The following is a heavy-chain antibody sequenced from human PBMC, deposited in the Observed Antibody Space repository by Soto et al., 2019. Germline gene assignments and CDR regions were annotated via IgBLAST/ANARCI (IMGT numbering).Heavy chain of an antibody. Sequence: EVQLLESRGGLVQPGGSLRLSCAASGFTFSSYAMSWVRQAPGKGLEWVSAISGSGGSTYYADSVKGRFTISRDNSKNPLYLQMNSLRAEDTAVYYCAKPIGYCSGGSCYLFDYWGQGTLVTVSS. CDR3: AKPIGYCSGGSCYLFDY. CDR2: ISGSGGST. J-gene: IGHJ4*02. D-gene: IGHD2-15*01. V-gene: IGHV3-23*01. CDR1: GFTFSSYA.